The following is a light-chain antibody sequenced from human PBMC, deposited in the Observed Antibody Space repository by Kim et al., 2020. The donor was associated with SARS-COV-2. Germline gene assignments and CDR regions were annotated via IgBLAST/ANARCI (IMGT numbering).Light chain of an antibody. CDR2: GKN. J-gene: IGLJ3*02. CDR3: SSRDSSGDNVML. Sequence: LGQTGLIRWQGDSLRNDYASWYQQRPGQAPSLLIYGKNSRPSGISDRFSGSTSGNTASVTITATQAEDEADYFCSSRDSSGDNVMLFGGGTQLTVL. CDR1: SLRNDY. V-gene: IGLV3-19*01.